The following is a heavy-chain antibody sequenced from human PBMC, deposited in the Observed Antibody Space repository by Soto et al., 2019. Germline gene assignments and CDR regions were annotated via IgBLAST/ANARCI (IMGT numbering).Heavy chain of an antibody. D-gene: IGHD5-12*01. V-gene: IGHV3-30-3*01. CDR2: ISYDGNNK. Sequence: QMQLVESGGGVVQPGRSLTLSCAASGFTFNTYAMVWVRQAPGKGLEWVTVISYDGNNKKYADSVKGRFSISRDNSKNTVYLKMNSLRVEDSAVYFGARDGSANSGYDSVGWFDPWGQGTLVTVSS. CDR1: GFTFNTYA. CDR3: ARDGSANSGYDSVGWFDP. J-gene: IGHJ5*02.